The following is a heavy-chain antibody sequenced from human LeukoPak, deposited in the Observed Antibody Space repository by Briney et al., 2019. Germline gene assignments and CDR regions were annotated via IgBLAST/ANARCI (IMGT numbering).Heavy chain of an antibody. CDR2: ISGSGGST. CDR3: AKDLSGEAGFDY. D-gene: IGHD3-16*01. Sequence: GGSLGLSCAASGFTFSSYAMSWVRQAPGKGLEWVSAISGSGGSTYYADSVKGRFTISRDNSKNTLYLQMNSLRAKDTAVYYCAKDLSGEAGFDYWGQGTLVTVSS. J-gene: IGHJ4*02. CDR1: GFTFSSYA. V-gene: IGHV3-23*01.